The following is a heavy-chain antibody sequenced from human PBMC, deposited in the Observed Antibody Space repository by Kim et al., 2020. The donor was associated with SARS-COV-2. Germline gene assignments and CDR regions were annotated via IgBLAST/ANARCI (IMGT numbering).Heavy chain of an antibody. D-gene: IGHD3-3*01. CDR1: GGSISSYY. CDR3: ARGLGDTYYDFWSGYRPYYFDY. V-gene: IGHV4-59*01. CDR2: IYYSGST. J-gene: IGHJ4*02. Sequence: SETLSLTCTVSGGSISSYYWSWIRQPPGKGLEWIGYIYYSGSTNYNPSLKSRVTISVDTSKNQFSLKLSSVTAADTAVYYCARGLGDTYYDFWSGYRPYYFDYWGQGTLV.